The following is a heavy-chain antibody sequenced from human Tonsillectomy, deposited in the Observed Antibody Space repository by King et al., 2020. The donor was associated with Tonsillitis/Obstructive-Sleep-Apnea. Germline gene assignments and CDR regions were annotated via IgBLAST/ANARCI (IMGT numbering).Heavy chain of an antibody. J-gene: IGHJ4*02. D-gene: IGHD2-2*01. CDR1: GFTFSSYG. Sequence: VQLVESGGGVVQPGRSLRLSCAASGFTFSSYGMHWVRQAPGKGLEWVEVIWYDGSNKYYADSVKGRFTISRDNSRNTLYLQMNSLRAEDTAVYYCARGDCSSTSCYHADYWGQGTLVTVSS. CDR2: IWYDGSNK. CDR3: ARGDCSSTSCYHADY. V-gene: IGHV3-33*01.